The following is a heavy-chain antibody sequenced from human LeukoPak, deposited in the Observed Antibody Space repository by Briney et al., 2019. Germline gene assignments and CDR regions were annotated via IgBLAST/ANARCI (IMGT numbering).Heavy chain of an antibody. Sequence: GESLKISGQTPGYSFTTYWIGWVRQMPGKGLGWVGIIYPGDFDIRYRPSFQGQVTISADKSISTAYLQWSSLKASDTAMYYCARAWKYDGTCDGSGSYSDYWGQGTLVTVSS. CDR3: ARAWKYDGTCDGSGSYSDY. J-gene: IGHJ4*02. CDR2: IYPGDFDI. CDR1: GYSFTTYW. D-gene: IGHD3-10*01. V-gene: IGHV5-51*01.